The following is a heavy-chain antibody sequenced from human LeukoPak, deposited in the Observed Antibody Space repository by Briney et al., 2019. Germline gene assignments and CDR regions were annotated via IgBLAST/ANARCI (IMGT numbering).Heavy chain of an antibody. Sequence: PGGSLRLSCAASGFTFSSYGMHWVRQAPGKGLEWVTVIWYDGSNKYYADSVKGRFTISRDNSKNTLYLQMNSLRAEDTAVYYCVRSSMAAAGPFDYWGQGILVTVSS. D-gene: IGHD6-13*01. CDR2: IWYDGSNK. V-gene: IGHV3-33*01. J-gene: IGHJ4*02. CDR1: GFTFSSYG. CDR3: VRSSMAAAGPFDY.